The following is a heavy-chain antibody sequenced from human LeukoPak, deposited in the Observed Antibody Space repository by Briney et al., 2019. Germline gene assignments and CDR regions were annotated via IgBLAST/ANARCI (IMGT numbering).Heavy chain of an antibody. CDR3: ARAHFHLGSSWYWFDP. CDR2: IYYSGST. V-gene: IGHV4-39*01. CDR1: GGSIRSSSYY. D-gene: IGHD6-13*01. J-gene: IGHJ5*02. Sequence: PSETLSLTCTVSGGSIRSSSYYWGWIRQPPGKGLEWIGSIYYSGSTYYNASLKSRGTISVDTSKNQFSLKLNSVTAADTAVYYCARAHFHLGSSWYWFDPWGQGTLVTVSS.